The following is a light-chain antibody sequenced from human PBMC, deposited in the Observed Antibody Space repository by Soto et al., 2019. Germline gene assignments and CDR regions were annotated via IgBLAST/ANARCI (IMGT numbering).Light chain of an antibody. CDR2: GAS. J-gene: IGKJ1*01. CDR3: QQYGSSPRT. Sequence: EIVFTQSPGTLSFSPGERATLSCRASQSVSSSYLAWYQQKPGQAPRLLIYGASSRATGIPDRFSGSGSGTDFTLTISRLEPEDFAVYYCQQYGSSPRTFGQGTK. CDR1: QSVSSSY. V-gene: IGKV3-20*01.